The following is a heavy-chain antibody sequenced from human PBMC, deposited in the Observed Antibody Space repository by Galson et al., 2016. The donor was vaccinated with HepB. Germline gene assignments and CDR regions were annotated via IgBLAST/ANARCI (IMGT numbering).Heavy chain of an antibody. Sequence: SLRLSCATSGFTFSTYWMSWVRQAPGKGLEWVANIKPDGSDKYYVDSVKGRFTISRDNAKNSLYLQMNSRRAEDTAVYYCASWSYGMDVWGQGTTVTVSS. CDR2: IKPDGSDK. CDR3: ASWSYGMDV. J-gene: IGHJ6*02. V-gene: IGHV3-7*03. CDR1: GFTFSTYW.